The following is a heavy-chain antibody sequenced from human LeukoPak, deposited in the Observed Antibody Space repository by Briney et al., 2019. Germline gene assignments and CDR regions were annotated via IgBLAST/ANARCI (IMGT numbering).Heavy chain of an antibody. J-gene: IGHJ5*02. CDR1: GFTFSSYW. D-gene: IGHD1-1*01. V-gene: IGHV3-7*01. CDR3: ARDRGPTVQGLNWFDP. CDR2: IKQDGSEK. Sequence: PGGSLRLSCAASGFTFSSYWMSWVRQAPGKGLEWVANIKQDGSEKYYVDSVKGRFTISRDNAKNSLYLQMNSLRAEDTAVYYCARDRGPTVQGLNWFDPWGQGTLVTVSS.